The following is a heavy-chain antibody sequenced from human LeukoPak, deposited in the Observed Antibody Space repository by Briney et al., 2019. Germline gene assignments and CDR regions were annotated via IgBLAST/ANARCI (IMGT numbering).Heavy chain of an antibody. V-gene: IGHV3-30*03. CDR3: AREGGPSMVRGVIYYYYYMDV. D-gene: IGHD3-10*01. CDR2: ISYDGSNK. Sequence: GGSLRLSCAASGFTFSSYGMHWVRQAPGKGLEWVAVISYDGSNKYYADSVKGRFTISRDNAKNSLYLQMNSLRAEDMAVYYCAREGGPSMVRGVIYYYYYMDVWGKGTTVTISS. CDR1: GFTFSSYG. J-gene: IGHJ6*03.